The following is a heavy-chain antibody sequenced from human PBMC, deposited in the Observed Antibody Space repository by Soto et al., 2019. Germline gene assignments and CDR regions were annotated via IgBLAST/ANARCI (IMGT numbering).Heavy chain of an antibody. J-gene: IGHJ4*02. CDR3: ARGAVIAAPFDS. V-gene: IGHV4-31*03. CDR1: GDSIGNDGYY. Sequence: QVQLQESGPGLVKPSQTLSLTCTVSGDSIGNDGYYLNLIRQHPGKGLEWIGYIFSSGSTYYNPSRKSRVTLSVDTSKNPFSLQLSSVTAADTTMYYCARGAVIAAPFDSWGQGTLVTVSS. CDR2: IFSSGST. D-gene: IGHD6-6*01.